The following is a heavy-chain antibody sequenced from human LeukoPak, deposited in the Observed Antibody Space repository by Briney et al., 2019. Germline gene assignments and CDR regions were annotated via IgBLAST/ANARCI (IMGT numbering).Heavy chain of an antibody. D-gene: IGHD3-3*01. CDR3: AGGTWSGYEYYFDY. Sequence: SETLSLTCTVSGGSISSYYWSWIRQPAGKGLEWIGRIYTSGSTNYNPSLKSRVTMSVDTSKNQFSLKLSSVTAADTAVYYCAGGTWSGYEYYFDYWGQGTLVTVSS. V-gene: IGHV4-4*07. CDR1: GGSISSYY. J-gene: IGHJ4*02. CDR2: IYTSGST.